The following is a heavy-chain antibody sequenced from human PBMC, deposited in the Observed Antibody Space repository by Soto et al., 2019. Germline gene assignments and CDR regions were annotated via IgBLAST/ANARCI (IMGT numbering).Heavy chain of an antibody. CDR1: GFTFSSYW. Sequence: EVQLVESGGGLVQPGGSLRLSCAASGFTFSSYWMHWVRQAPGKGLEWVSRINTDGSSTVYADSVKGRFTISSDNAKNMLQVNMPRAKDADTSVYYCARVVENYSDFESWGQGIVVTVSS. V-gene: IGHV3-74*01. CDR3: ARVVENYSDFES. J-gene: IGHJ4*02. D-gene: IGHD1-7*01. CDR2: INTDGSST.